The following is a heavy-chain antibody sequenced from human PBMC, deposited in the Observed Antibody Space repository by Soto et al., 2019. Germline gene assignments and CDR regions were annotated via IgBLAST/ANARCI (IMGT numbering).Heavy chain of an antibody. V-gene: IGHV4-59*01. CDR2: IYYSGST. CDR3: ASQDFWSGHDAFDI. J-gene: IGHJ3*02. Sequence: KTSETLSLTCTVSGGSISSYYWSWIRQPPGKGLEWIGYIYYSGSTNYNPSLKSRVTISVDTSKNQFSLKLSSVTAADTAVYYCASQDFWSGHDAFDIWGQGTMVTVSS. D-gene: IGHD3-3*01. CDR1: GGSISSYY.